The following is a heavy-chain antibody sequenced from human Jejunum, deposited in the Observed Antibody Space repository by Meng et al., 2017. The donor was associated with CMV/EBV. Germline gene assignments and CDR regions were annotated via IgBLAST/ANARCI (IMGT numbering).Heavy chain of an antibody. J-gene: IGHJ4*02. V-gene: IGHV2-5*02. CDR2: IYRGDDK. CDR3: AHFVGGYYPSRPDY. D-gene: IGHD1-26*01. CDR1: GISPSTSGEG. Sequence: SGPSLVKPIQTLTLTFSFSGISPSTSGEGVGWIRQPPGKALEWLALIYRGDDKRYSPSLNSRLTIAKDTSKNEVVLTLTNMGPIDTGTYYCAHFVGGYYPSRPDYWGQGTLVTVSS.